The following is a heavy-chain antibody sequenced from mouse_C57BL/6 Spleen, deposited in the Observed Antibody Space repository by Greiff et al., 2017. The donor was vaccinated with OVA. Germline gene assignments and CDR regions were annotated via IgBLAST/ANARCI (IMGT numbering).Heavy chain of an antibody. D-gene: IGHD1-1*01. Sequence: QVQLQQSGAELVRPGASVTLSCKASGYTFTDYEMHWVKQTPVHGLEWIGAIDPETGGTAYNQKFKGKAILTADKSSSTAYMELRSLTSEDSAVYYCTRWGTTVVYYYAMDYWGQGTSVTVSS. J-gene: IGHJ4*01. CDR3: TRWGTTVVYYYAMDY. CDR1: GYTFTDYE. V-gene: IGHV1-15*01. CDR2: IDPETGGT.